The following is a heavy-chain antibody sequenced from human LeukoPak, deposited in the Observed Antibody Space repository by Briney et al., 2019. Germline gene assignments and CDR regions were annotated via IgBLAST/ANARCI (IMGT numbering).Heavy chain of an antibody. D-gene: IGHD2-8*01. CDR3: STEDKYCTTPNCGAY. CDR1: GYTFTSYG. J-gene: IGHJ4*02. CDR2: IIPHSGGT. V-gene: IGHV1-2*02. Sequence: ASVKVSCKASGYTFTSYGISWVRQAPGQDLEWMGFIIPHSGGTTYEQRFQGRVTMTRDMSIGTFYMELSSLRSDDTAVYYCSTEDKYCTTPNCGAYWGQGTLVTVSS.